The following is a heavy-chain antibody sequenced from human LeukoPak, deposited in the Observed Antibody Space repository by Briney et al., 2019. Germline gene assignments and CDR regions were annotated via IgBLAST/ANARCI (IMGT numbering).Heavy chain of an antibody. CDR1: GGSFSGYY. CDR3: ARGASGWYGLNWFDP. D-gene: IGHD6-19*01. J-gene: IGHJ5*02. CDR2: INHSGST. Sequence: PSETLSLTCAVYGGSFSGYYWSWIRQPPGKGLEWIGEINHSGSTNYNPSLKSRVTISVDTSKNQFSLKLSSVTAADTAVYYCARGASGWYGLNWFDPWGQGTLVTVSS. V-gene: IGHV4-34*01.